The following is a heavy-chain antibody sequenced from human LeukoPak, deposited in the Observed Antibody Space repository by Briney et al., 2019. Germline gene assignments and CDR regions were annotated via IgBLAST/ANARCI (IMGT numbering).Heavy chain of an antibody. CDR1: GGSISSGGYY. Sequence: SQTLSLTCTVSGGSISSGGYYWSWIRQHPGKGLEWIGYIYYSGSTYYNPSLKSRVTISVDTSKNQFSLKLSSVTAADTAVYYCARRRGAPPLIFDYWGQGTLVTVSS. CDR3: ARRRGAPPLIFDY. CDR2: IYYSGST. D-gene: IGHD1-26*01. V-gene: IGHV4-31*03. J-gene: IGHJ4*02.